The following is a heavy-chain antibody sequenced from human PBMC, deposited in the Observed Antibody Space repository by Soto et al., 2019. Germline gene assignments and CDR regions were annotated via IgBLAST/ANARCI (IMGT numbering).Heavy chain of an antibody. CDR1: GFTFSSYS. CDR3: ARFETSEYSSGREN. D-gene: IGHD6-19*01. CDR2: ISSKSEHT. Sequence: EVQLVESGGGLVKPGGSLTLSCAASGFTFSSYSMNWVRQVPGKGLEWVSSISSKSEHTLYADSLKGRFTISRDNAQNLLFLQMHSLRTEDTAVYFCARFETSEYSSGRENCGQGSLVTVSS. V-gene: IGHV3-21*06. J-gene: IGHJ4*02.